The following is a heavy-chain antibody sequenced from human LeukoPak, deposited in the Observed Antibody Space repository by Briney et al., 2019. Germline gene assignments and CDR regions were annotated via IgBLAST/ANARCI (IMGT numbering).Heavy chain of an antibody. CDR2: ISGSGTST. Sequence: GGSLRLSCAASGFTFSSYWMHWVRQAPGKGPEWVSSISGSGTSTQYAASVQGRFTISRDNSKNTLYLQMNSLRAEDTAVYYCAKDPNGDYIGTFDIWGQGTMVTVSS. D-gene: IGHD4-17*01. J-gene: IGHJ3*02. CDR3: AKDPNGDYIGTFDI. CDR1: GFTFSSYW. V-gene: IGHV3-23*01.